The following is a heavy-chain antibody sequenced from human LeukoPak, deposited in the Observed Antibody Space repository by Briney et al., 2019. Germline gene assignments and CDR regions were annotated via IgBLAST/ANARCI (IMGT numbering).Heavy chain of an antibody. V-gene: IGHV1-69*04. CDR1: GGTFSSYA. Sequence: SVKVSCKASGGTFSSYAISWVRQAPGQGLEWMGRIIPILGIANYAQKFQGRVTITADKSTSTAYMELSSLRSEDTAVYYCARDEGYAAGVPRFDYWGQGTLVTVSS. D-gene: IGHD2-2*01. CDR3: ARDEGYAAGVPRFDY. J-gene: IGHJ4*02. CDR2: IIPILGIA.